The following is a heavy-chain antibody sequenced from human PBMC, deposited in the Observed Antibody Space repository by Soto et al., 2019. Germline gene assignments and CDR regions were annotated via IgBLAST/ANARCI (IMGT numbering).Heavy chain of an antibody. J-gene: IGHJ4*02. CDR2: ISHDGEKK. CDR1: EVICIDLP. Sequence: LRHSCRGEEVICIDLPRHWISQEPGKGLEWLAVISHDGEKKYYAGSVKGRFAISRDKSNDTVFLHLSSLTPDDTAVYFCARENSETHLDSSGQGTLVT. V-gene: IGHV3-30*09. CDR3: ARENSETHLDS.